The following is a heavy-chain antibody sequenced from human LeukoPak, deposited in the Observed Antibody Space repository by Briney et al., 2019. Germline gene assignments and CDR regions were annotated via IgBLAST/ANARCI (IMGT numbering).Heavy chain of an antibody. D-gene: IGHD3-10*01. J-gene: IGHJ5*02. CDR2: ISAYNGNT. CDR3: ARAAKRDYYGSGSLNWFDP. V-gene: IGHV1-18*01. CDR1: GYTFTSYG. Sequence: ASVKVSCKASGYTFTSYGISWARQAPGQGLEWMGWISAYNGNTNYAQKLQGRVTMTTDTSTSTAYMELRSLRSDDTAVYYCARAAKRDYYGSGSLNWFDPWGQGALVTVSS.